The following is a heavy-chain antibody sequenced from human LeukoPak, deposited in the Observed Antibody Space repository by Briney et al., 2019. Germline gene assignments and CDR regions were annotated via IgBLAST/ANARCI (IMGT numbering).Heavy chain of an antibody. Sequence: SETLSLTCAVYGGSFSGYYWSWIRQPPGKGLEWIGEINHSGSTNYNLSLKSRVTISVDTSKNQFSLKLSSVTAADTAVYYCARGYRKYSSSRPDYWGQGTLVTVSS. CDR2: INHSGST. CDR3: ARGYRKYSSSRPDY. CDR1: GGSFSGYY. V-gene: IGHV4-34*01. D-gene: IGHD6-13*01. J-gene: IGHJ4*02.